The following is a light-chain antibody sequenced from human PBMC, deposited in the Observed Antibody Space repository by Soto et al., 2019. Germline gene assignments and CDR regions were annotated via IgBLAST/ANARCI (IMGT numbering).Light chain of an antibody. V-gene: IGLV1-44*01. CDR1: SSNIGSYA. CDR3: AAWEDNLKGYV. CDR2: SNN. Sequence: QSVLTQPPSASGTPGQTVTISCSGSSSNIGSYAVNWYQQLPGTAPKVLIYSNNQRPSGVPDRFSGSKSGTSASLAISGLQSDDEADHYCAAWEDNLKGYVFGTGTKLTAL. J-gene: IGLJ1*01.